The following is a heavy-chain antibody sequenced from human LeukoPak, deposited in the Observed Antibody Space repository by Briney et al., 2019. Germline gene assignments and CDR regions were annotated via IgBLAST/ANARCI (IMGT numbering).Heavy chain of an antibody. CDR2: TDSDGSDI. CDR3: VRHGDTDSCLAN. CDR1: GFSFRSHW. D-gene: IGHD2-2*01. Sequence: GGSLRLSCAASGFSFRSHWMHWVRQAPAKGLVWVSRTDSDGSDISYADSVKGRFTISKDNAKSSLYLQMNDLRAEDTAVYYCVRHGDTDSCLANWGQGTLVTVSS. J-gene: IGHJ4*02. V-gene: IGHV3-74*01.